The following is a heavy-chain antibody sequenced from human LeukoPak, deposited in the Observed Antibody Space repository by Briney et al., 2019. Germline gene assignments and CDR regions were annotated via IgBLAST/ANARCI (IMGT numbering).Heavy chain of an antibody. CDR3: ARGATYAYYQDY. CDR2: IKYDASST. V-gene: IGHV3-74*01. J-gene: IGHJ4*02. CDR1: GFTFSSHW. D-gene: IGHD1-26*01. Sequence: GGSLRLSCADSGFTFSSHWVHWVRQAPGKGLAWVSRIKYDASSTSYADSVKGRFTISRDNAKNTLYLQMNSLRAEDTAVYYCARGATYAYYQDYWGQGTLVTVSS.